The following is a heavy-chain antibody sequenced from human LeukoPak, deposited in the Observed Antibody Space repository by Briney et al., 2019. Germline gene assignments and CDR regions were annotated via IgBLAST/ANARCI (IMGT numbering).Heavy chain of an antibody. CDR3: ARDRGGRIAAAGPFDY. J-gene: IGHJ4*02. CDR2: ISSSGSTI. Sequence: PGGSLRISCAASGFTFSDYYMSRIRQAPGKGLEGGSYISSSGSTIYYADSVKGRFTISRDNAKNSLYLQMNSLRAEDTAVYYCARDRGGRIAAAGPFDYWGQGTLVTVSS. CDR1: GFTFSDYY. D-gene: IGHD6-13*01. V-gene: IGHV3-11*04.